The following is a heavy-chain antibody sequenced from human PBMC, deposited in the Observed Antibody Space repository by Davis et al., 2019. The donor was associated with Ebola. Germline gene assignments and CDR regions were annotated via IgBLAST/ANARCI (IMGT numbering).Heavy chain of an antibody. CDR3: TTDHLHMVRELGYGMDV. CDR2: ISSSSSTI. Sequence: GESLKISCAASGFTLSSYAMSWVRQAPGKGLEWVSYISSSSSTIYYADSVKGRFTISRDNAKNSLYLQMNSLKTEDTAVYYCTTDHLHMVRELGYGMDVWGQGTTVTVSS. D-gene: IGHD3-10*01. J-gene: IGHJ6*02. CDR1: GFTLSSYA. V-gene: IGHV3-48*01.